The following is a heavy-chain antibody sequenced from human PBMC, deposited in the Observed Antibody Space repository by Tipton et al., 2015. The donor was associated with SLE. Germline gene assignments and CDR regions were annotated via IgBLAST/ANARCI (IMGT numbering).Heavy chain of an antibody. CDR3: ARGPHGKPPYHYYGMDV. CDR1: GDTISDHY. D-gene: IGHD2-21*01. CDR2: IYYSGDT. Sequence: LSLTCTVSGDTISDHYWSWIRQPPGKGLEWIGYIYYSGDTNYNPSLKSRVTISVDTSKNQFSLKLTSVTAADTAVYYCARGPHGKPPYHYYGMDVWGQGTTVTASS. J-gene: IGHJ6*02. V-gene: IGHV4-59*11.